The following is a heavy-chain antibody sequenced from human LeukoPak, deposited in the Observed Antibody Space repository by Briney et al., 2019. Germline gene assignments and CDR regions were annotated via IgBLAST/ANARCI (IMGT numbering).Heavy chain of an antibody. J-gene: IGHJ4*02. CDR3: ARQYCTNGVCYMSTDY. D-gene: IGHD2-8*01. Sequence: PGGSLRLSCAASGFTFSSYWMHWVRQPSGKGLVWVSRINRDGSGTSYVDSMKGRFTISRDNAKNTVYLQMNSLRAEDTAVYYCARQYCTNGVCYMSTDYWGQGTLVTVSS. V-gene: IGHV3-74*01. CDR2: INRDGSGT. CDR1: GFTFSSYW.